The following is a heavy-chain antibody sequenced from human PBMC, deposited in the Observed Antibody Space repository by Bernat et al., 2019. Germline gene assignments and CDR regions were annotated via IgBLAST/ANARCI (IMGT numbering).Heavy chain of an antibody. Sequence: EVQLLESGGVLVQPGGSLRLSCAASGFTFSSYAMSWVRQAPGKGLEWVSGISGRGGSTYYADSVKGRFTISRDNSKNTLYLQMNSLRAEDTAVYYCAKDSGGATGSYYYGMDVWGQGTTVTVSS. D-gene: IGHD1-1*01. CDR2: ISGRGGST. CDR1: GFTFSSYA. V-gene: IGHV3-23*01. J-gene: IGHJ6*02. CDR3: AKDSGGATGSYYYGMDV.